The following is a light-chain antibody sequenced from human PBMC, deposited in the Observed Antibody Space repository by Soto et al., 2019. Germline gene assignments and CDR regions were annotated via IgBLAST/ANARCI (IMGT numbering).Light chain of an antibody. CDR3: HQYGSSPQT. V-gene: IGKV3-20*01. CDR2: GAS. CDR1: QSVSSNY. J-gene: IGKJ1*01. Sequence: EVVMTQSPASLSASPGERVTLSCRASQSVSSNYLAWYQQKPGQAPRLLIYGASTRATGIPDRFSGGGSGTDFTLTISRLEPEDFAVYYCHQYGSSPQTFGQGTKVDIK.